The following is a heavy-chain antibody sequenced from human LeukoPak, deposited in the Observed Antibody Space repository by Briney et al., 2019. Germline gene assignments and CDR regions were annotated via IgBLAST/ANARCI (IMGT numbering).Heavy chain of an antibody. CDR1: GGSFSGYY. CDR3: ARGRGRGYSSPGFDY. CDR2: INHSGST. J-gene: IGHJ4*02. Sequence: PSETLSLACAVYGGSFSGYYWSWIRQPPGKGLEWIGEINHSGSTNYNPSLKSRVTISVDTSKNQFSLRLSSVTAADTAVYYCARGRGRGYSSPGFDYWGQGTLVTVSS. V-gene: IGHV4-34*01. D-gene: IGHD6-13*01.